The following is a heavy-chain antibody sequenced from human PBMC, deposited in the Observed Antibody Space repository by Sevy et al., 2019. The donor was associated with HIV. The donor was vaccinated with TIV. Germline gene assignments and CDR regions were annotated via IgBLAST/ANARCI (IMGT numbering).Heavy chain of an antibody. V-gene: IGHV3-48*03. CDR3: AKLRRYNSSWDAFDI. CDR2: ISSSGSTI. CDR1: GFTFSSYE. D-gene: IGHD6-13*01. J-gene: IGHJ3*02. Sequence: GGSLRLSCAASGFTFSSYEMNWVRQAPGKGLEWISYISSSGSTIYYADSVKGRFTISRDNAKSSLYLQMNSLRAEDTAVYYCAKLRRYNSSWDAFDIWGQGTIITVSS.